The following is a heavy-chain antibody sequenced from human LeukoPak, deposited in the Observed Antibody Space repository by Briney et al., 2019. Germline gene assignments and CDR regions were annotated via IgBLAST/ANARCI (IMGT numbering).Heavy chain of an antibody. CDR2: IYPGDSDT. CDR3: ARRYYGSGSYYNWFDP. CDR1: GYSFTSYW. D-gene: IGHD3-10*01. V-gene: IGHV5-51*01. Sequence: GESLKISCKGSGYSFTSYWIGWVRQMPGKGLEWMGIIYPGDSDTRYSPSFQGQVTISADKSISTAYPQWSSPKASDTAMYYCARRYYGSGSYYNWFDPWGQGTLVTVSS. J-gene: IGHJ5*02.